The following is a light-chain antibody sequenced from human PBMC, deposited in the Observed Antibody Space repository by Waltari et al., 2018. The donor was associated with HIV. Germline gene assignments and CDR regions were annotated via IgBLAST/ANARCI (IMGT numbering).Light chain of an antibody. J-gene: IGLJ1*01. CDR2: GNI. CDR1: SSNIGASYG. CDR3: HSYDSSLSGFV. V-gene: IGLV1-40*01. Sequence: QSVLTQPPSVSGAPGQRVTISCTGSSSNIGASYGVHWYQQLPGTAPKVLTYGNINRPSGVPDRFSGAKSGTSASLAITGLQAEDEADYYCHSYDSSLSGFVFGTGTKVTVL.